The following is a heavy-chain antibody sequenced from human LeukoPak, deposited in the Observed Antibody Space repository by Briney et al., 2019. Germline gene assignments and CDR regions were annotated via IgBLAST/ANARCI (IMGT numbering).Heavy chain of an antibody. V-gene: IGHV3-7*01. CDR2: IKEDGTET. CDR3: AREGPRGNSQFDY. CDR1: GFMFSSNW. Sequence: PGGSLRLSCAASGFMFSSNWMSWVRLAPGKGLEWVANIKEDGTETYYVDSVKGRFTISRDNAKNSLYLQMNSLRVEDTAVYYCAREGPRGNSQFDYWGQGTLVTVSS. D-gene: IGHD2/OR15-2a*01. J-gene: IGHJ4*02.